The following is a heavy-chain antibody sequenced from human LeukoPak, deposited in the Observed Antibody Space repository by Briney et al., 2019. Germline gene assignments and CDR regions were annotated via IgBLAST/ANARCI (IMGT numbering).Heavy chain of an antibody. D-gene: IGHD6-13*01. CDR3: ARGHSSSWYLAGWFDP. J-gene: IGHJ5*02. V-gene: IGHV4-59*01. CDR2: IYYSGST. CDR1: GGSISSYY. Sequence: SETLSLTCTVSGGSISSYYWSWIRQPPGKGLEWIGYIYYSGSTNYNPSLKSRVTIPVDTSKNQFSLKLSSVTAADTAVYYCARGHSSSWYLAGWFDPWGQGTLVTVSS.